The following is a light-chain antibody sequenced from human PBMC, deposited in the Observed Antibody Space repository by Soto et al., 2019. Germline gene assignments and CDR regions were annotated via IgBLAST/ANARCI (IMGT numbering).Light chain of an antibody. J-gene: IGKJ5*01. CDR2: GAS. CDR3: QQYNNWPPIT. CDR1: QSVSSN. Sequence: EIVMTQSPATLPVSPGERATLSCRASQSVSSNLAWYQQKPGQAPRFLIYGASTRATGIPARFSGSGSGTEFTLTISSLQSEDFVVYYCQQYNNWPPITFGQGTRLEIK. V-gene: IGKV3-15*01.